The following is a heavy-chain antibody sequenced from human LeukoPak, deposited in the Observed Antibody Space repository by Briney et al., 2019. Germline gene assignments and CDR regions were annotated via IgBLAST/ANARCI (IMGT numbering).Heavy chain of an antibody. D-gene: IGHD1-26*01. V-gene: IGHV1-69*13. CDR1: GGTFSSYA. J-gene: IGHJ6*03. Sequence: SVKVSCKASGGTFSSYAISWVRQAPGQGLEWMGGIIPIFGTANYAQKFQGRVTITADESTSTAYMELSSLRSEDTAVYYCARVTQGSATGSYQYYYYMDVWGKGTTATVSS. CDR3: ARVTQGSATGSYQYYYYMDV. CDR2: IIPIFGTA.